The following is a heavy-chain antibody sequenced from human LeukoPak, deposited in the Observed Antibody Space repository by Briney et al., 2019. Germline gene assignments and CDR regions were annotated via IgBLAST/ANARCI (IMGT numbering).Heavy chain of an antibody. J-gene: IGHJ6*03. V-gene: IGHV4-39*02. CDR1: GGSISSSNYY. CDR2: IYYSGST. Sequence: SETLSLTCTVSGGSISSSNYYWGWIRQPPGKGLECIGSIYYSGSTYYNPSLKSRVTISVDTSKNQFSLKLSSVTAADTAVYYCAREVAARSRAYYYYYMDVWGKGTTVTVSS. D-gene: IGHD6-6*01. CDR3: AREVAARSRAYYYYYMDV.